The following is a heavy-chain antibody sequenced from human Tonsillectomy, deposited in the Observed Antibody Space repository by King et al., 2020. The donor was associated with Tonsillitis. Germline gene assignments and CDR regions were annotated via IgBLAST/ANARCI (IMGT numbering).Heavy chain of an antibody. CDR3: ARGGGVMMMFGGVIAPMDV. Sequence: QLVQSGAEVKKPGASVKVSCKASGYNFTGYYMHWVRQAPGQGLEWMGWINPNSGGTNYVQKFQGWVTMTRDTSISTAYMELSRLRSDDTAVYYCARGGGVMMMFGGVIAPMDVWGQGTTVTVSS. D-gene: IGHD3-16*02. CDR2: INPNSGGT. V-gene: IGHV1-2*04. CDR1: GYNFTGYY. J-gene: IGHJ6*02.